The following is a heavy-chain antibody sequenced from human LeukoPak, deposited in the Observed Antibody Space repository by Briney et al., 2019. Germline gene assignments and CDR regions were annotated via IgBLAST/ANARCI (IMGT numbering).Heavy chain of an antibody. V-gene: IGHV3-23*01. CDR2: ISGSGGST. CDR3: VRGSGSYYTG. Sequence: GGSLRLSCAASGFTFSSYAMSWVRQAPGKGLEWVSAISGSGGSTYYADSVKGRFTISRDNAKNSLYLQMNSLRAEDTAVYYCVRGSGSYYTGWGQGTLVTVSS. D-gene: IGHD3-10*01. CDR1: GFTFSSYA. J-gene: IGHJ4*02.